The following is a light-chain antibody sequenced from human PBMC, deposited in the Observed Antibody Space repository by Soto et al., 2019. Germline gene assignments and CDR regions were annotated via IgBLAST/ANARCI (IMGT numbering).Light chain of an antibody. V-gene: IGLV1-40*01. CDR2: ANN. CDR1: NSDIGAGYD. Sequence: QSVLTQPPSVSGAPVQRVTISCTGINSDIGAGYDVHWYQQLPGTAPKLVIYANNNRPSGVPDRFSASKSGTSASLAITGLQADDEADYYCQSYDSSLRGVFGTGTKVTVL. CDR3: QSYDSSLRGV. J-gene: IGLJ1*01.